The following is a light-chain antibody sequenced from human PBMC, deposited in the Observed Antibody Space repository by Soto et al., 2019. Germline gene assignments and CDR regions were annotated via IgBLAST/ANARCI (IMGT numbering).Light chain of an antibody. CDR3: MQALQSLT. Sequence: IVMPQSPLSLPVTPGEAASLACRSNXSLLHNNGYNYLDWYMQKPGQSPQLLIYLGSNRASGVPDRFSGSGSGTDFTLKIRRVEAADVGVYYCMQALQSLTFGQGTRLEI. CDR1: XSLLHNNGYNY. CDR2: LGS. V-gene: IGKV2-28*01. J-gene: IGKJ5*01.